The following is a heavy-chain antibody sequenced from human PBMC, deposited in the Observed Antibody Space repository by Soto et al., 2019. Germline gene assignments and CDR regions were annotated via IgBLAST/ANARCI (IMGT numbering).Heavy chain of an antibody. J-gene: IGHJ5*02. Sequence: ESGGGLVQPGGSLRLSCAASGFTFRSYEMNWVRQAPGKGLEWVSYISSSGSTIHYADSVKGRFTISRDNAKNSLSLQMNSLRAEDTAVYYCARASVGVQEGWFDPWGQGTLVTVSS. D-gene: IGHD1-26*01. V-gene: IGHV3-48*03. CDR3: ARASVGVQEGWFDP. CDR2: ISSSGSTI. CDR1: GFTFRSYE.